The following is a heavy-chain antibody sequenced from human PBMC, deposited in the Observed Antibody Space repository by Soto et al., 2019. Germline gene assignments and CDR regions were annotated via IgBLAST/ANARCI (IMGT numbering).Heavy chain of an antibody. J-gene: IGHJ4*02. D-gene: IGHD1-1*01. Sequence: QVHLVQSGAEVKKPWASVKVSCKGSGYDVTTYGITWVRQAPGQGLEWMAWISAHNGNTDYAQKLQGRVTVTRDTSTSTAYMELRSLRSDDTAVYYCARGRYGDYWGQGALVTVSS. V-gene: IGHV1-18*01. CDR2: ISAHNGNT. CDR3: ARGRYGDY. CDR1: GYDVTTYG.